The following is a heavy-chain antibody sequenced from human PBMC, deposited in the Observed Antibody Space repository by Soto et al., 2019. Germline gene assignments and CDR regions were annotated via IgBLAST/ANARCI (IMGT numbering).Heavy chain of an antibody. CDR1: GYRFTSSW. J-gene: IGHJ4*02. D-gene: IGHD3-10*01. V-gene: IGHV5-51*01. Sequence: GESLKISCQGSGYRFTSSWIGWVRQVPGKGLEWLGNVYPSDSDVRYSPSFEGRVTISADNSINTAYLHLLNLKASDTAIYNCQTGATSPFDSWGPRTRLTVSS. CDR2: VYPSDSDV. CDR3: QTGATSPFDS.